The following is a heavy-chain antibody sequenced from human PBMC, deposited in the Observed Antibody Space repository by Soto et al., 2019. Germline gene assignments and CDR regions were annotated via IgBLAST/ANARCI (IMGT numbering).Heavy chain of an antibody. J-gene: IGHJ4*02. Sequence: PGGSLRLSCAASGFTFSSYGMHWVRQAPGKGLEWVAVIWDGGGNKYYADSVKGRFTISRDNSKNTLYLQMNSLRAEDTAVYYCAKDRHDCSGGSCYGVGFDYWGQGTLVTVSS. D-gene: IGHD2-15*01. CDR2: IWDGGGNK. V-gene: IGHV3-33*06. CDR3: AKDRHDCSGGSCYGVGFDY. CDR1: GFTFSSYG.